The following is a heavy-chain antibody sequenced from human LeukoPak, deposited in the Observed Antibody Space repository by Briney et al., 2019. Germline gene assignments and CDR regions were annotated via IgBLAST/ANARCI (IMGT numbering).Heavy chain of an antibody. CDR3: AKDAVVVPSDAFDI. CDR2: IYSGGST. J-gene: IGHJ3*02. Sequence: GGSLRLSCAASGFTVSSNYMSWVRQAPGKGLEWVSVIYSGGSTYYADSVKGRFTISRDNSKNTLYLQMNSLRAEDTAVYYCAKDAVVVPSDAFDIWGQGTMVTVSS. CDR1: GFTVSSNY. D-gene: IGHD2-2*01. V-gene: IGHV3-53*01.